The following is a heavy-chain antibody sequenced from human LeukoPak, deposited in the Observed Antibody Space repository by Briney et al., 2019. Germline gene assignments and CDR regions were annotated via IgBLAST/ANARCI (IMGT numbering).Heavy chain of an antibody. CDR2: ISTSSSTI. V-gene: IGHV3-48*01. CDR3: ARDRGHYFDY. CDR1: GFTFSGYS. Sequence: GGSLRLSCTASGFTFSGYSMNWIRQAPGKGLEWVSYISTSSSTIYYADSVKGRFTISRDNAKNSLFLQMNSLRAEDTAMYYCARDRGHYFDYWGQGTLVTVSS. J-gene: IGHJ4*02.